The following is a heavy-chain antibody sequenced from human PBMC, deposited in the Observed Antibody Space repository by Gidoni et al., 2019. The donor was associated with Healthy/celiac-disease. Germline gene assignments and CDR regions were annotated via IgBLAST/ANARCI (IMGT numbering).Heavy chain of an antibody. Sequence: QLQLQESGPGLVKPSETLSLTCTVSGGSISSSSYYGGWLRQPPRRGLEWMGSIYNSRSNYYNPSLRRRVTISVDTTKNQFSLKLSAVTAAKAAVYYCGKWAPKDLFDYWGQGTLVTVSS. CDR1: GGSISSSSYY. D-gene: IGHD1-26*01. CDR2: IYNSRSN. CDR3: GKWAPKDLFDY. V-gene: IGHV4-39*07. J-gene: IGHJ4*02.